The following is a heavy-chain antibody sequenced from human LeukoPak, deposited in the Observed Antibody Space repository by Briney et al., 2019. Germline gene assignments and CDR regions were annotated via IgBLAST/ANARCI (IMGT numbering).Heavy chain of an antibody. Sequence: GGSLRLSCAASGLTFDNYGMHWVRQAPGKGLEWVSLISWDGSTTHYSDSVKDRFTVSRDNRRNSVYLEMSSLRVEDTALYLCVKEATYAITWYEHYYYMDVWGKGTTVTVSS. CDR3: VKEATYAITWYEHYYYMDV. CDR1: GLTFDNYG. CDR2: ISWDGSTT. J-gene: IGHJ6*03. V-gene: IGHV3-43D*04. D-gene: IGHD2-2*01.